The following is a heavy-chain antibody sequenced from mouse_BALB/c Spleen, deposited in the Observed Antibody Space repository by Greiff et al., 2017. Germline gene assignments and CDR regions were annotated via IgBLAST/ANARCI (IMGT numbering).Heavy chain of an antibody. J-gene: IGHJ1*01. D-gene: IGHD2-3*01. V-gene: IGHV3-6*02. CDR2: ISYDGSN. Sequence: EVKLLESGPGLVKPSQSLSLTCSVTGYSITSGYYWNWIRQFPGNKLEWMGYISYDGSNNYNPSLKNRISITRDTSKNQFFLKLNSVTTEDTATYYCARGDYDGYFYWYFDVWGAGTTVTVSS. CDR3: ARGDYDGYFYWYFDV. CDR1: GYSITSGYY.